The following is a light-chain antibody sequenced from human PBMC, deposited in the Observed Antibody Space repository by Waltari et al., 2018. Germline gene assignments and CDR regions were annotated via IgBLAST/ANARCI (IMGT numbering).Light chain of an antibody. Sequence: QSALTQPPSASGSPGQSFTISCPGTSSDVGGYNYVSWYQQYPGKAPKLMIYDVTERPSGVPDRFSGSKSGNTASLTVSGLQAEDEADYYCSSYAGSAYVFGTGTKVTVL. CDR2: DVT. V-gene: IGLV2-8*01. J-gene: IGLJ1*01. CDR1: SSDVGGYNY. CDR3: SSYAGSAYV.